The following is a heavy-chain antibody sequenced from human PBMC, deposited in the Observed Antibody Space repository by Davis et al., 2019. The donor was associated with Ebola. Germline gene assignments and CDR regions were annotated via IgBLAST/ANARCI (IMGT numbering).Heavy chain of an antibody. CDR2: ISGSGGTT. D-gene: IGHD3-3*01. CDR1: GFTLRSHA. J-gene: IGHJ6*04. Sequence: LSLTCAASGFTLRSHAMTWVRQAPGKGLEWVSAISGSGGTTYYAGSVKGRFTVSRDNSKKTLYLQMNSLRAEDTAVYYCAKSGLSFGVVKYHYGMDVWGKGTTVTVSS. V-gene: IGHV3-23*01. CDR3: AKSGLSFGVVKYHYGMDV.